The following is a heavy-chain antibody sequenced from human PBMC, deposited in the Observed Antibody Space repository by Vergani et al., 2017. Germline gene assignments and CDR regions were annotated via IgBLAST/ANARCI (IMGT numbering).Heavy chain of an antibody. J-gene: IGHJ3*02. D-gene: IGHD1-26*01. CDR2: IYYSGST. V-gene: IGHV4-59*01. Sequence: QVQLQESGPGLVKPSETLSLTCTVSGGSISSYYWNWIRQPPGKGLEWIGYIYYSGSTNPNPSLKSRVTISVDTSKNQFSLKLRSVTAADTAVYYCATDRYSGSYSAGAFDIWGQGTMVTVSS. CDR3: ATDRYSGSYSAGAFDI. CDR1: GGSISSYY.